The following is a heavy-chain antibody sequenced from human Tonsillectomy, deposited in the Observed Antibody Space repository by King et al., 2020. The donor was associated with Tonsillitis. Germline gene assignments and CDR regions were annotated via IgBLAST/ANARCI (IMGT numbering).Heavy chain of an antibody. CDR3: ARLFSLTDDY. D-gene: IGHD3-9*01. J-gene: IGHJ4*02. CDR1: GFTFSIYS. V-gene: IGHV3-48*01. CDR2: ISSSGSTK. Sequence: VQLVESGGGLVQPGGSLRLSCAASGFTFSIYSMNWVRPAPGEGLEWVSYISSSGSTKYYADSIKGRFTVSRDNARNSLYLQMNSLRAEDTAVYYCARLFSLTDDYWGQGTLVTVSS.